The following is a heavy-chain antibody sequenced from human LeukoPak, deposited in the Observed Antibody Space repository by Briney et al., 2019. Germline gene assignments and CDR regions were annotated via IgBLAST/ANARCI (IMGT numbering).Heavy chain of an antibody. CDR3: ARHSGTYFDY. Sequence: GGSLRLSCAASGFTFSSYWMTWVRQAPGKGLEWVANIKQDGSEKYYVDSVKGRFTISRDNATNSLYLQMNSLRAEDAAVYYCARHSGTYFDYWGQGTLVTVSS. CDR2: IKQDGSEK. J-gene: IGHJ4*02. V-gene: IGHV3-7*01. CDR1: GFTFSSYW. D-gene: IGHD1-26*01.